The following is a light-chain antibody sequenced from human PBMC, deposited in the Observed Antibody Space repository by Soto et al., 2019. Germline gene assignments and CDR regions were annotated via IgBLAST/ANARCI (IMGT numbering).Light chain of an antibody. Sequence: EIVMTQSPATLSVSPGERATLSCRAIQSIGSNYLAWYQQKPGQAPRLLIYGASTRATGIPARFSGSGSGTEFTLTISSLQSEDFAVYYCQQYNTWPPITFGQGTRLEIK. CDR2: GAS. J-gene: IGKJ5*01. CDR3: QQYNTWPPIT. V-gene: IGKV3-15*01. CDR1: QSIGSN.